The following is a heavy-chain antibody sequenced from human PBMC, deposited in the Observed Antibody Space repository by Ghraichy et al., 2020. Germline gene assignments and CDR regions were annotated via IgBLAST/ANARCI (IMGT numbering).Heavy chain of an antibody. Sequence: SETLSLTCGVSGYSISSGYYWGWIRQPPGKGLEWIGSIYHSGSTYYNPSLKSRVTISVDTSKNQFSLKLSSVTAADTAVYYCARRELHGGDRTFDYWGQGTLVTVSS. J-gene: IGHJ4*02. CDR1: GYSISSGYY. CDR3: ARRELHGGDRTFDY. CDR2: IYHSGST. V-gene: IGHV4-38-2*01. D-gene: IGHD2-21*02.